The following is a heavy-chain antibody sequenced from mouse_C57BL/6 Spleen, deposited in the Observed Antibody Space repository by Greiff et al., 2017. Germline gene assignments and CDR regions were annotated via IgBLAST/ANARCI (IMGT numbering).Heavy chain of an antibody. CDR2: IDPSDSET. CDR1: GYTFTSYW. Sequence: QVQLKQPGAELVRPGSSVKLSCKASGYTFTSYWMHWVKQRPIQGLEWIGNIDPSDSETHYNQKFKDKATLTVDKSSSTAYMQLSSLTSEDSAVYYCARERDYGSGYWFAYWGQGTLVTVSA. D-gene: IGHD1-1*01. J-gene: IGHJ3*01. CDR3: ARERDYGSGYWFAY. V-gene: IGHV1-52*01.